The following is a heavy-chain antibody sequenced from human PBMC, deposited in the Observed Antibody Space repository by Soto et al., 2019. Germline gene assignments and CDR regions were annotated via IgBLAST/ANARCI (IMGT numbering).Heavy chain of an antibody. V-gene: IGHV4-61*01. D-gene: IGHD3-9*01. CDR3: ARELRYLDWFYNWFDP. CDR1: GGSVISGSDY. Sequence: LSLTCTVSGGSVISGSDYWSWIRQPPGKGLEWIGYIYYSGSTNYNPSLKRRVTISVDTSKHQFSLKLSSVTAADTAVYYCARELRYLDWFYNWFDPWGQGTLVTVSS. CDR2: IYYSGST. J-gene: IGHJ5*02.